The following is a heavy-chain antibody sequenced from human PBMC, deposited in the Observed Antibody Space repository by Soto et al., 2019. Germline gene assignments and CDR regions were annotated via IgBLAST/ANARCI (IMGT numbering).Heavy chain of an antibody. CDR3: ARGVSYDFWSGYYHFGTGTTTLYFFAY. CDR2: ISSSSSYI. D-gene: IGHD3-3*01. V-gene: IGHV3-21*01. Sequence: PGGSLRLSCAASGFTFSSYSMNWVRQAPGKGLEWVSSISSSSSYIYYADSVKGRFTIARDNAKNSLYLQMNSLRAEDTAVYYCARGVSYDFWSGYYHFGTGTTTLYFFAYWGQGTLVTVSS. CDR1: GFTFSSYS. J-gene: IGHJ4*02.